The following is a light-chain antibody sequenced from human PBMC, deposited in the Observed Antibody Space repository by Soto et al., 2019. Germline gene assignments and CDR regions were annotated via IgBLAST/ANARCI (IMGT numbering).Light chain of an antibody. CDR2: EVS. Sequence: QSAPTQPPSASGSPGQSATISCTGTSSDVGGYNYVSWYQQYPGKAPKLMIYEVSKRPSGVPDRFSGSKSGNTASLTVSGLQAEDEADSYCSSYAGSSTWVFGGGTKVTVL. CDR3: SSYAGSSTWV. V-gene: IGLV2-8*01. CDR1: SSDVGGYNY. J-gene: IGLJ3*02.